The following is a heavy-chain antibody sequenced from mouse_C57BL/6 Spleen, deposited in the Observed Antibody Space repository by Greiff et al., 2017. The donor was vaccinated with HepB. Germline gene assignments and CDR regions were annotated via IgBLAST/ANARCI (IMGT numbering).Heavy chain of an antibody. Sequence: QVQLQQSGAELVRPGASVTLSCKASGYTFTDYEMHWVKQTPVHGLEWIGAIDPETGGTAYNQKFKGKAILTADKSSSTAYMELRSLTSEDSAVYYCTRGGGYSLFDYWGQGTTLTVSS. CDR2: IDPETGGT. CDR3: TRGGGYSLFDY. J-gene: IGHJ2*01. CDR1: GYTFTDYE. V-gene: IGHV1-15*01. D-gene: IGHD2-3*01.